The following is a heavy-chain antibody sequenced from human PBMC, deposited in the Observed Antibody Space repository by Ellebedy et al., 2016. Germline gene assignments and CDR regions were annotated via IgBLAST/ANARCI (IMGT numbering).Heavy chain of an antibody. CDR2: IDWDADD. CDR3: ARVLRRNDYRVDYYVTFEQ. CDR1: GFSLTTTGMC. D-gene: IGHD3-16*01. Sequence: SGPTLVKPTQTLTLTCTFSGFSLTTTGMCVSWIRQPPGKALEWLAFIDWDADDYYSASLETRLTISRDISTNQVALTMTTVDPMDTATYFCARVLRRNDYRVDYYVTFEQWGPGTMVTVSS. V-gene: IGHV2-70*12. J-gene: IGHJ4*02.